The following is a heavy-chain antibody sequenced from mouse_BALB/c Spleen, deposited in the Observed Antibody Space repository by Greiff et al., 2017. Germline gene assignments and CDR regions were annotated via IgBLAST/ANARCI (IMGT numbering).Heavy chain of an antibody. CDR1: GFTFSSYA. Sequence: EVKLVESGGGLVKPGGSLKLSCAASGFTFSSYAMSWVRQSPEKRLEWVAEISSGGSYTYYPDTVTGRFTISRDNAKNTLYLEMSSLRSEDTAMYYCARRERYGNYGYFDVWGAGTTVTVSS. CDR3: ARRERYGNYGYFDV. CDR2: ISSGGSYT. D-gene: IGHD2-10*02. J-gene: IGHJ1*01. V-gene: IGHV5-9-4*01.